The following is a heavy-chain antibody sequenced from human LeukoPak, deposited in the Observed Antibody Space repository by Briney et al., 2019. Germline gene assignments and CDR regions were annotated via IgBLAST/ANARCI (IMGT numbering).Heavy chain of an antibody. D-gene: IGHD6-13*01. CDR3: ARGPRSSWPKYYFDY. J-gene: IGHJ4*02. CDR1: GGSFSGYY. V-gene: IGHV4-34*01. Sequence: SETLSLTCAVYGGSFSGYYWSWIRQPPGKGLEWIGEINHSGSTNYNPSLKSRVTISVDTPKNQFSLKLSSVTAADTAVCYCARGPRSSWPKYYFDYWGQGTLVTVSS. CDR2: INHSGST.